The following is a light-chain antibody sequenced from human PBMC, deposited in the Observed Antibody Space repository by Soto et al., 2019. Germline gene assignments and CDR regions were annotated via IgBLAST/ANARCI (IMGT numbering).Light chain of an antibody. CDR1: QSVSGW. J-gene: IGKJ1*01. Sequence: DIQMAQAPSTLSASVGDRVTVTWRASQSVSGWLAWYQQKPGEAPKLLIYDASALPRGVPSRFSGSGSGTKFTLTIASLQPDDFATYYCQQYETFSGTFGPGTKVDIK. V-gene: IGKV1-5*01. CDR2: DAS. CDR3: QQYETFSGT.